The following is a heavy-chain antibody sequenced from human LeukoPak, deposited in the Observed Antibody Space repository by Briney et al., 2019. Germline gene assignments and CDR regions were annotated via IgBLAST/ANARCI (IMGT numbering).Heavy chain of an antibody. CDR2: ISGSGGST. CDR1: GFTVSSNY. CDR3: ASGSRNYFDY. D-gene: IGHD3-10*01. Sequence: GGSLRLSCAASGFTVSSNYMNWVRQAPGKGLEWVSTISGSGGSTDYADSVKGRFTISRDNSKNTLYLQMNSLRAEDAAVYYCASGSRNYFDYWGQGTLVTVSS. V-gene: IGHV3-23*01. J-gene: IGHJ4*02.